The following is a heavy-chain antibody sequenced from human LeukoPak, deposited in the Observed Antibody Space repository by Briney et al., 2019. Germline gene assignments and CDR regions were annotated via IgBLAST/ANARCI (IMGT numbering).Heavy chain of an antibody. J-gene: IGHJ2*01. Sequence: PSQTLSLTCTVSGGSISSDDYYWSWIRQHPGKGLEWIGYIYYSGSTYYNPSLKSRLTISVDTSKNQFSLKLSSVTAADTAVYYCARQRSHNWYFDLWGRGTLVTVSS. CDR1: GGSISSDDYY. CDR3: ARQRSHNWYFDL. V-gene: IGHV4-31*03. CDR2: IYYSGST. D-gene: IGHD3-10*01.